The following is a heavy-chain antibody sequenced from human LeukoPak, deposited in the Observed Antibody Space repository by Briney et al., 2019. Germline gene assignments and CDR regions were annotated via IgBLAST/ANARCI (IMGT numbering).Heavy chain of an antibody. Sequence: ASVKVSCKASGYTFTSYAMHWVRQAPGQRLEWMGWINAGNGNTKYSQEFQGRVTITRDTSASTAYMELSSLRSEDMAVYYCAREVRYDSSPESGGFDYWGQGTLVTVSS. V-gene: IGHV1-3*03. CDR2: INAGNGNT. CDR3: AREVRYDSSPESGGFDY. J-gene: IGHJ4*02. CDR1: GYTFTSYA. D-gene: IGHD3-22*01.